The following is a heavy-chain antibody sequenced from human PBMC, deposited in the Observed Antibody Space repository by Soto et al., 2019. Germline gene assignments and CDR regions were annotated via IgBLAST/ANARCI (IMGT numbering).Heavy chain of an antibody. CDR1: GYSFTSYW. D-gene: IGHD2-2*01. CDR3: ARRDRTDIVVVPADYGMDV. V-gene: IGHV5-10-1*01. Sequence: PGESLKISCKGSGYSFTSYWISWVRQMPGKGLEWVGRIDPSDSYTNYSPSFQGHVTISADKSISTAYLQWSSLKASDTAMYYCARRDRTDIVVVPADYGMDVWGQGTTVTVSS. CDR2: IDPSDSYT. J-gene: IGHJ6*02.